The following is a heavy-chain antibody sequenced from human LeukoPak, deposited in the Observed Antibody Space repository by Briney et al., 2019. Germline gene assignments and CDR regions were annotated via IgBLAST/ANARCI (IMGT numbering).Heavy chain of an antibody. J-gene: IGHJ4*02. CDR2: IYYTGST. Sequence: SSETLSLTCTVSGASISDYYWSWIRQPPGKGLEWFGYIYYTGSTKYNPSLESQVTISIDTSKNHLYLKLSSVTAADTAMYYCARHSRAYSSTSGTFEYWGQGTLVTVSS. V-gene: IGHV4-59*08. CDR1: GASISDYY. CDR3: ARHSRAYSSTSGTFEY. D-gene: IGHD2-2*01.